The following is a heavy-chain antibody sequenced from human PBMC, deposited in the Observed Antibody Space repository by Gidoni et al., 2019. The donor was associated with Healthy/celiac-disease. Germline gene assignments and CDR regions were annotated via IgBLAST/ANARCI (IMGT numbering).Heavy chain of an antibody. CDR3: ARDPGPGDWDFDY. V-gene: IGHV3-7*01. D-gene: IGHD2-21*02. Sequence: EVQLVESGGGLVQPGGSLRLSCAASGFTFSSYWMSWVRQAPGKGLEWVANIKQDGSEKYYVDSVKGRFTISRDNAKNSLYLQMNSLRAEDTAVYYCARDPGPGDWDFDYWGQGTLVTVSS. J-gene: IGHJ4*02. CDR2: IKQDGSEK. CDR1: GFTFSSYW.